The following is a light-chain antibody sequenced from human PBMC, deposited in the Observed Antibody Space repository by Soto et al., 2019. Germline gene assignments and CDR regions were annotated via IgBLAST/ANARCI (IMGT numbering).Light chain of an antibody. Sequence: DIQMTQSPSSLSASVGDRVTITCRASQSISSYLNWYQQKPGKAPKLLIYGASNLQSGVPSRFSGSGSGTDFTLTISSLQPEDFATYYCQQSDSVPITFGQGTRLEIK. CDR3: QQSDSVPIT. J-gene: IGKJ5*01. CDR2: GAS. CDR1: QSISSY. V-gene: IGKV1-39*01.